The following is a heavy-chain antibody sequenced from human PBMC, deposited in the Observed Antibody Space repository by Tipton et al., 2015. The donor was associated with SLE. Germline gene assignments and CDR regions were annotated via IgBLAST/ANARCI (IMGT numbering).Heavy chain of an antibody. D-gene: IGHD3-16*01. Sequence: SLRLSCAASGFTFRGSVMFWVRQAPGKGLEWVAFIQYDGSNEKYADSVKGRITISRDNSKNMLYLQMNTLRAEDTAVYYCARNGGGIDVWGQGTTVTVSS. CDR3: ARNGGGIDV. J-gene: IGHJ6*02. V-gene: IGHV3-30*02. CDR1: GFTFRGSV. CDR2: IQYDGSNE.